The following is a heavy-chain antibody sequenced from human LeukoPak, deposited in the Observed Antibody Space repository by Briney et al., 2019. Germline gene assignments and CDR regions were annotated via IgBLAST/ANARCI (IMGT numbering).Heavy chain of an antibody. V-gene: IGHV4-39*07. Sequence: SETLSLTCTVSGGSISSSSYYWGWIRQPPGKGLEWIGSIYYSGSTYYNPSLKSRVTISVDTSKNQFSLKLSSVTAADTAVYYCARDPGRTYYYDSSGYDAFDIWGQGTMVTVSS. J-gene: IGHJ3*02. CDR2: IYYSGST. CDR3: ARDPGRTYYYDSSGYDAFDI. CDR1: GGSISSSSYY. D-gene: IGHD3-22*01.